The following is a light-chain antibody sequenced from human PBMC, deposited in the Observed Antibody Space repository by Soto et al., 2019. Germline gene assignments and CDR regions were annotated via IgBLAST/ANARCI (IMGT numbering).Light chain of an antibody. Sequence: EILLTQSPATLSLSPGERATLSCRASQRVSRYLAWYQQKPGQAPRLLIYDASNRATGIPARFSSSGSVTDFTLTISSLEPEDFAVYYCQQRSNWPPITFEEGTRLDIK. V-gene: IGKV3-11*01. J-gene: IGKJ5*01. CDR1: QRVSRY. CDR2: DAS. CDR3: QQRSNWPPIT.